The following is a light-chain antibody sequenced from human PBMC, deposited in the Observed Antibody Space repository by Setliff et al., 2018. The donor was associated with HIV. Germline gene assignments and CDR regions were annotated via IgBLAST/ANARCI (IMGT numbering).Light chain of an antibody. Sequence: QSALAQPRSVSGSPGQSVTFSCTGASSDIGGYNYVSWYQQHPGKAPKLLIYDITKRPSGVPDRFSGFKSGNTASLTISGLQADDEADYYCCSYAGNYVFVFGGGTK. CDR1: SSDIGGYNY. CDR2: DIT. CDR3: CSYAGNYVFV. J-gene: IGLJ1*01. V-gene: IGLV2-11*01.